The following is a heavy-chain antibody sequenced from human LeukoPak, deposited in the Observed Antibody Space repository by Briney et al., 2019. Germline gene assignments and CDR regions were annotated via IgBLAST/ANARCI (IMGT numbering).Heavy chain of an antibody. J-gene: IGHJ4*02. CDR2: INHSGST. V-gene: IGHV4-34*01. CDR3: ARGEAVPIIGPIAPFDY. Sequence: SETLSLTCAVYGGSFSGYYWSWIRQPPGKGLEWIGEINHSGSTNYNPSLKSRVTISVDTSKNQFSLKLTSVTAADTAVYYRARGEAVPIIGPIAPFDYWGQGILVTVSS. D-gene: IGHD6-13*01. CDR1: GGSFSGYY.